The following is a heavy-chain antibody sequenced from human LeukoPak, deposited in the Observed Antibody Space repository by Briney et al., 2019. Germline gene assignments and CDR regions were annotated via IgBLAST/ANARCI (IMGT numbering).Heavy chain of an antibody. CDR2: IYYSGNT. J-gene: IGHJ3*02. Sequence: SETLSLTCAVYGGSFSGYYWSWIRQPPGKGLEWIGYIYYSGNTKYNPSLKSRVTMSVDTSKNQFSLRLSSVTAADTAVYYCARFDVYDSSGYLSAFDIWGQGTMVTVSS. V-gene: IGHV4-59*08. CDR3: ARFDVYDSSGYLSAFDI. D-gene: IGHD3-22*01. CDR1: GGSFSGYY.